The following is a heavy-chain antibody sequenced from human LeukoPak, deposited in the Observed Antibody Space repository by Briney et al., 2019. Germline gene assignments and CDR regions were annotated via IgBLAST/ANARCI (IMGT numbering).Heavy chain of an antibody. D-gene: IGHD3-16*01. CDR2: IYHSGST. V-gene: IGHV4-38-2*01. J-gene: IGHJ4*02. CDR3: ARLTRKIDY. Sequence: SETLSLTCAVSGYSISSGYYWGWIRQPPGKGLEWIGSIYHSGSTYYNPSLKSRVTISVDTSKNQFSLELSSVTAADTAVYYCARLTRKIDYWGQGTLVTVSS. CDR1: GYSISSGYY.